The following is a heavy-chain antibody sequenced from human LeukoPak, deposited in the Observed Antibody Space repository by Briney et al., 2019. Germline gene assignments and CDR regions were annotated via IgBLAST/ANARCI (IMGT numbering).Heavy chain of an antibody. D-gene: IGHD2-2*01. V-gene: IGHV1-18*01. J-gene: IGHJ6*03. Sequence: ASVKVSCKASGYTFTSYGISWVRQAPGQGLEWMGWISAYNGNTNYAQKLQGRVTMITDTSTSTAYMELRSLRSDDTAVYYCARGDIVVVPAAMGPYYYYYMDVWGKGTTVTVSS. CDR2: ISAYNGNT. CDR3: ARGDIVVVPAAMGPYYYYYMDV. CDR1: GYTFTSYG.